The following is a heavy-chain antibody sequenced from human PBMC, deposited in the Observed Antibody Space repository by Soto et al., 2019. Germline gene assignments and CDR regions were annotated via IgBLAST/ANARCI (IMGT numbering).Heavy chain of an antibody. CDR3: ARDLTMVDPYFDS. V-gene: IGHV3-48*01. Sequence: GSLRLSCAASGFTFSSYSMNWVRQAPGKGLEWVSYISSSSTIYYADSVKGRFTISRDNAKNSLYLQMNSLRAEDTAVYYCARDLTMVDPYFDSWGQGTLVTVSS. CDR1: GFTFSSYS. D-gene: IGHD3-10*01. J-gene: IGHJ4*02. CDR2: ISSSSTI.